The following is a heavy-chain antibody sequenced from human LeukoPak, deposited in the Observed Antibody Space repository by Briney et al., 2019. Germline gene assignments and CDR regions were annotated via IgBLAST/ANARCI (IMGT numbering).Heavy chain of an antibody. J-gene: IGHJ5*02. Sequence: PGGSLRLSCAASEFTFSSYNMNWVRQAPGKGLEWVSSISNSSNYIYYADSVKGRFTISRDNAKNSLYLQMKSLRVEDTAVYYCARGKTSQNIVTRKTYNWFDPWGQGTLVTVSS. CDR1: EFTFSSYN. CDR2: ISNSSNYI. CDR3: ARGKTSQNIVTRKTYNWFDP. V-gene: IGHV3-21*01. D-gene: IGHD2/OR15-2a*01.